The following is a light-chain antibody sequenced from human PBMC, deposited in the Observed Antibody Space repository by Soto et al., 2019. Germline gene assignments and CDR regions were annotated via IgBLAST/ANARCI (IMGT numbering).Light chain of an antibody. CDR1: QSVSSY. CDR2: DAS. Sequence: PGERATLSCRASQSVSSYLAWYQQKPGQAPRLLIYDASSRATGIPARFSGSGSGTDFTLTISSLEPEDFAVYYCQQRSNWPGTFGQGTKVEIK. V-gene: IGKV3-11*01. J-gene: IGKJ1*01. CDR3: QQRSNWPGT.